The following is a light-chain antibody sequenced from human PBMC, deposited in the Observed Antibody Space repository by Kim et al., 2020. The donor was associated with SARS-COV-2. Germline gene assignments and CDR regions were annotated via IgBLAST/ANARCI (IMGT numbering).Light chain of an antibody. CDR3: QQHNGY. CDR2: AVS. J-gene: IGKJ4*01. CDR1: QSITSG. Sequence: PSTLSASVGDTVPIPCRASQSITSGLAWYQQKPGKAPKLLIYAVSNLDSGVPSRFSGSGSGTQFTLTISSLQPDDFATYYCQQHNGYFGGGTKVDIK. V-gene: IGKV1-5*01.